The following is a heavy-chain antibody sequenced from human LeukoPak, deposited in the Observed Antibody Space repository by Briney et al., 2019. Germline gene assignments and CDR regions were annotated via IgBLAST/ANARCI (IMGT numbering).Heavy chain of an antibody. D-gene: IGHD1-7*01. J-gene: IGHJ6*02. CDR3: ATAFKLELSYHYYGMDV. V-gene: IGHV1-24*01. CDR2: FDPEDGET. CDR1: GYTLTELS. Sequence: ASVKVSCKVSGYTLTELSMHWVRQAPGKGLEWMGGFDPEDGETIYAQKFQGRVTMTEDTSTDTAYMELSSLRSEDTAVYYCATAFKLELSYHYYGMDVWGQGTTVTVSS.